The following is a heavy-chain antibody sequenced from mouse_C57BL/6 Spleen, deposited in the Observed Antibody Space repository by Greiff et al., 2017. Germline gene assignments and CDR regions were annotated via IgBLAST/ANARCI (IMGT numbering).Heavy chain of an antibody. V-gene: IGHV1-26*01. J-gene: IGHJ4*01. CDR1: GYTFTDYY. Sequence: EVQRVESGPELVKPGASVKISCKASGYTFTDYYMNWVKQSHGKSLEWIGDINPNNGGTSYNQKFKGKATLTVDKSSSTAYMELRSLTSEDSAVYYCASYEDYWGQGTSVTVSS. CDR3: ASYEDY. D-gene: IGHD2-3*01. CDR2: INPNNGGT.